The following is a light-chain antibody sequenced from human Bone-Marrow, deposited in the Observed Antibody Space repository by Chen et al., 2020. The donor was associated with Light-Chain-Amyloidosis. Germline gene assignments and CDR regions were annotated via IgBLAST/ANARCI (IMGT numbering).Light chain of an antibody. CDR3: SSYTITNTLV. CDR1: SSDVGGDNH. J-gene: IGLJ1*01. CDR2: EVT. V-gene: IGLV2-14*01. Sequence: QSALTQPASVSGSPAQSITISCTGTSSDVGGDNHVSWYHQHPDKAPKLMIYEVTNRPSWVPDRFSGSKSDNTASLTISGLQTEDEADYFCSSYTITNTLVFGSGTRVTVL.